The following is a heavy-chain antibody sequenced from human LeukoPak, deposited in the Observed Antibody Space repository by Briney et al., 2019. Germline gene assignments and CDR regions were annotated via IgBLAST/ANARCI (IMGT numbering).Heavy chain of an antibody. CDR3: ARALGYCSSTSCPLDY. V-gene: IGHV3-30*04. CDR1: GFTFSSYA. CDR2: ISYDGSNK. D-gene: IGHD2-2*01. Sequence: PGRSLRLSCAASGFTFSSYAMHWVRQAPGKGLEWVAVISYDGSNKYYADSVKGRFTISRDNSKNTLYLQMNSLRAEDTAVYYCARALGYCSSTSCPLDYWAQGTLVTVSS. J-gene: IGHJ4*02.